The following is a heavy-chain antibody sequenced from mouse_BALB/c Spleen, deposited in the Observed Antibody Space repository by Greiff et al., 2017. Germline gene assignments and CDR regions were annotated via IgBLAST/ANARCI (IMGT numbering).Heavy chain of an antibody. Sequence: VQLKESGAELVRPGTSVKVSCKASGYAFTNYLIEWVKQRPGQGLEWIGVINPGSGGTNYNEKFKGKATLTADKSSSTAYMQLSSLTSDDSAVYYCARQRAYWGQGTLVTVSA. CDR1: GYAFTNYL. J-gene: IGHJ3*01. V-gene: IGHV1-54*03. CDR2: INPGSGGT. CDR3: ARQRAY.